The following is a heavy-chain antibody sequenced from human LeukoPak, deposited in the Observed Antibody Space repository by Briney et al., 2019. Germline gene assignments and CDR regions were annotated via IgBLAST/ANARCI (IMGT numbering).Heavy chain of an antibody. CDR3: ARDLRDERRVTIFGVVMALGGMDV. J-gene: IGHJ6*02. Sequence: GGSLRLSCAASGFTFSSYAMSWVRQAPGKGLEWVSGISWNSGSIGYADSVKGRFTISRDNAKNSLYLQMNSLRAEDTAVYYCARDLRDERRVTIFGVVMALGGMDVWGQGTTVTVSS. CDR1: GFTFSSYA. D-gene: IGHD3-3*01. CDR2: ISWNSGSI. V-gene: IGHV3-9*01.